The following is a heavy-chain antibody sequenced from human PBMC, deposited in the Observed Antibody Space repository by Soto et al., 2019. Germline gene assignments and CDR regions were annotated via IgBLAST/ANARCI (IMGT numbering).Heavy chain of an antibody. V-gene: IGHV4-39*01. Sequence: QLQLQESGPGLVRPSETLSLSCTVPGGPISSNSYYWGWIRQPPGKALEWIGCIHYSGSTYYNPSLRRRVTSSVDTSKNQFSLKVSSVTAADTAVYYCARRLFSSTWPSYFDYWGQGTLVTVSS. D-gene: IGHD6-13*01. CDR1: GGPISSNSYY. CDR3: ARRLFSSTWPSYFDY. J-gene: IGHJ4*02. CDR2: IHYSGST.